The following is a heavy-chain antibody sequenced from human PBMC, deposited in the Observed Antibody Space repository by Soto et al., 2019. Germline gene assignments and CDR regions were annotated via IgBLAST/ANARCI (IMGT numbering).Heavy chain of an antibody. V-gene: IGHV4-31*03. J-gene: IGHJ4*02. CDR1: GGSISSGGYY. CDR3: ARYGSGTYYPTTFDY. D-gene: IGHD3-10*01. Sequence: QVQLQESGPGLVKPSQTLSLTCTVSGGSISSGGYYWSWIRQHPGKGLECIGYIYYSGSTYYNPSLKSRVTISVDTSENQFSLNLSSVTAADTALYYCARYGSGTYYPTTFDYWGQGTLVTVSS. CDR2: IYYSGST.